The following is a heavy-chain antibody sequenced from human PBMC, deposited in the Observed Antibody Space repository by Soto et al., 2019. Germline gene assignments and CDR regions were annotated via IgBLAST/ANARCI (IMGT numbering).Heavy chain of an antibody. Sequence: KTSETLSLTCAVSGYSISSGYYWGWIRQPPGKGLEWIGSIYHSGSTYYNPSLKSRVTISVDTSKNQFSLKLSSVTAADTAVYYCAGGYGWFDPWGQGTLVTVSS. CDR2: IYHSGST. CDR3: AGGYGWFDP. J-gene: IGHJ5*02. D-gene: IGHD5-18*01. V-gene: IGHV4-38-2*01. CDR1: GYSISSGYY.